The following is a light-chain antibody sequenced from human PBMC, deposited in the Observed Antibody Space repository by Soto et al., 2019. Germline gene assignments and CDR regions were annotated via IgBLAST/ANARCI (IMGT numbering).Light chain of an antibody. V-gene: IGKV3-20*01. CDR2: GAS. Sequence: DIVLTQSPGTLSLSPGERATLSCRASQTVSSNYLAWYQQKPGQAPRLLIYGASSRATGIPDRFSGSGSGTGFTLTISRLEPEDFAVYYCQQYGSLPPWTFGQGTEVEIK. J-gene: IGKJ1*01. CDR1: QTVSSNY. CDR3: QQYGSLPPWT.